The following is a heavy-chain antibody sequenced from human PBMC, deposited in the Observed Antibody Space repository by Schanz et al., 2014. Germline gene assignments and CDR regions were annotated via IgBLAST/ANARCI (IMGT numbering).Heavy chain of an antibody. J-gene: IGHJ4*02. CDR1: GFTVSSNY. Sequence: EPQLVQSGGYLVQPGGSLRLSCAASGFTVSSNYMSWVRQAPGKGLEWVSVTKIGGDTYYADSVRGRFTISRDDSKNALYLQMNSLRAEDTAVYYCVRVLGERGGSGFWGQGTLVTVSS. V-gene: IGHV3-66*01. CDR3: VRVLGERGGSGF. D-gene: IGHD2-15*01. CDR2: TKIGGDT.